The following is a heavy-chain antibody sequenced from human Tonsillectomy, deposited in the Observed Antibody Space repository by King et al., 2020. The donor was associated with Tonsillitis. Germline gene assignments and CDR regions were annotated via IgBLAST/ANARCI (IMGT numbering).Heavy chain of an antibody. D-gene: IGHD2-2*01. CDR3: ARTYCSTTSCHYYYGMDV. V-gene: IGHV4-39*02. CDR1: GGSVSSSTHY. CDR2: IYYSGNT. J-gene: IGHJ6*02. Sequence: LQLQESGPGLVKPSETLSLTCTVSGGSVSSSTHYWVWIRQPPGKGLEWIGTIYYSGNTNYNPSLKSRLIMSIDTSKNRFSLKLSSVTATDTAVYYCARTYCSTTSCHYYYGMDVWGQGTTVTVSS.